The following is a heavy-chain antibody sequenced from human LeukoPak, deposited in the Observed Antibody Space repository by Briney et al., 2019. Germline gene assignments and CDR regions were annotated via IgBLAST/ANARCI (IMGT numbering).Heavy chain of an antibody. CDR2: MNPNSGDR. J-gene: IGHJ4*01. CDR1: GYTFTAYY. V-gene: IGHV1-2*02. D-gene: IGHD3-16*01. CDR3: VRTLSAMIPYDY. Sequence: ASVKVSCKTSGYTFTAYYLHWVRQAPGHGLEWMGWMNPNSGDRNSAQKFQGRVTMTRDTSIRTIYMELSSLRSDDTAVYYCVRTLSAMIPYDYWGNGTLIIVSS.